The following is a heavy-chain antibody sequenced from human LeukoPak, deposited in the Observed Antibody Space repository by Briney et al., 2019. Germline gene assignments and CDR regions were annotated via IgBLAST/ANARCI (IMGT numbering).Heavy chain of an antibody. CDR3: ARSPAGYYYYGMDV. Sequence: GGSLRLSCTASGFTFSHYRMTWVRQAPGKGLEWVAFISSPGGVTYYADSVKGRFTISRDNAKNSLSLTMNSLKADDTAVYYCARSPAGYYYYGMDVWGQGTTVTVSS. CDR1: GFTFSHYR. CDR2: ISSPGGVT. J-gene: IGHJ6*02. V-gene: IGHV3-48*01.